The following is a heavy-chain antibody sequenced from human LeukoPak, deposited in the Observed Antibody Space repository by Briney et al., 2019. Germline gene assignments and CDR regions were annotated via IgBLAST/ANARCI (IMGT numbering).Heavy chain of an antibody. CDR1: GGSFSGYY. V-gene: IGHV4-59*10. CDR2: IYTSGST. Sequence: SETLSLTCAVYGGSFSGYYWSWIRQPAGKGLEWIGRIYTSGSTNYNPSLKSRVTMSVDTSKNQFSLKLSSVTAADTAVYYCARSRGYCSSTSCYDYYYYYMDVWGKGTTVTVSS. D-gene: IGHD2-2*01. CDR3: ARSRGYCSSTSCYDYYYYYMDV. J-gene: IGHJ6*03.